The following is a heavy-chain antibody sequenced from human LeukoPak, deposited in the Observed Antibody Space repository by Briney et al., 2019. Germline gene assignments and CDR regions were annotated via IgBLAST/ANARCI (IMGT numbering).Heavy chain of an antibody. V-gene: IGHV4-59*01. CDR1: GGSISSYY. J-gene: IGHJ6*02. D-gene: IGHD2-2*01. Sequence: RSETLSLTCTVSGGSISSYYWSWIRQPPGKGLEWIGHIYYSGSTNYNPSLKSRVTISVDTSKNQFSLKLSSVTAADTAVYYCARSTSPSHYYHGMDVWGQGTTVTVSS. CDR3: ARSTSPSHYYHGMDV. CDR2: IYYSGST.